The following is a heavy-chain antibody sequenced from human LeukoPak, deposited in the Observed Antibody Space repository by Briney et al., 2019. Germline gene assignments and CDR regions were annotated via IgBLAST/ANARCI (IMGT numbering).Heavy chain of an antibody. Sequence: GGSLRLSCVASGFMFRNFGFHWVRQTPGKGLEWVAFIRFDASIKYYADSVKGRFTISRDNSNNTLYLQMNSLRVDDTAVYFCAKGGWVTTVTSYFDSWAQGILVTVSS. V-gene: IGHV3-30*02. CDR3: AKGGWVTTVTSYFDS. CDR2: IRFDASIK. CDR1: GFMFRNFG. J-gene: IGHJ4*02. D-gene: IGHD4-11*01.